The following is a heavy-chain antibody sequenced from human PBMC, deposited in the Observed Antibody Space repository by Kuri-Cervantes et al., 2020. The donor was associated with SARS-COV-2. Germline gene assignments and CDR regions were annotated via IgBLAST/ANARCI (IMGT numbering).Heavy chain of an antibody. Sequence: GGSLRLSCAASGFTFDDYAMHWVRQAPGKGLEWVSGISWNSGSIGYADSVKGRFTISRDNAKNSLYLQMNSLRAEDTAVYYCARHTGPYYFDYWGQGTLVTVSS. J-gene: IGHJ4*02. V-gene: IGHV3-9*01. CDR2: ISWNSGSI. CDR3: ARHTGPYYFDY. CDR1: GFTFDDYA.